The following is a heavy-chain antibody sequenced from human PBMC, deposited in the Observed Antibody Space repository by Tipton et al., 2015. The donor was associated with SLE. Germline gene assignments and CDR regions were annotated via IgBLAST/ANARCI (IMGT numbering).Heavy chain of an antibody. CDR3: ASGRAVAGGDYFDH. J-gene: IGHJ4*02. D-gene: IGHD6-19*01. Sequence: TLSLTCTVSGGSISSYYWSWIRQPPGKGLEWIGYIYYSGSTNYNPSLKSRVTISVDTSKNQFSLKLSSVTAADTAVYYCASGRAVAGGDYFDHWGQGTLVTVSS. CDR1: GGSISSYY. V-gene: IGHV4-59*01. CDR2: IYYSGST.